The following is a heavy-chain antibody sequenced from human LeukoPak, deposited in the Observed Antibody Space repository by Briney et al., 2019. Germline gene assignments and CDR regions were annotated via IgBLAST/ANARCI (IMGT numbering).Heavy chain of an antibody. J-gene: IGHJ4*02. CDR2: IYYSGAT. Sequence: SETLSLTCTVSGGSITSTNYYWGWIRRPPGKGLEWIGSIYYSGATFYNPSLRSRVTISGDTSKNQFSLKLSSVTAADTAVYYCARLIPFSGWLYYFDFWGQGTLVTVSS. CDR1: GGSITSTNYY. V-gene: IGHV4-39*01. CDR3: ARLIPFSGWLYYFDF. D-gene: IGHD6-19*01.